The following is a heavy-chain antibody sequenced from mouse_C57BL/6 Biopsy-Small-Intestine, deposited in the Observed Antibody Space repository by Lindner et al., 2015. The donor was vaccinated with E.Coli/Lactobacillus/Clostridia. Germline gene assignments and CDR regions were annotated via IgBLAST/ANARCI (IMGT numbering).Heavy chain of an antibody. D-gene: IGHD1-1*01. J-gene: IGHJ1*03. CDR3: ARDGSSYLTYWYFDV. CDR1: GYTFTSYD. CDR2: IYPRDGST. V-gene: IGHV1-85*01. Sequence: VQLQESGAELAKPGASVKLSCKASGYTFTSYDINWVKQRPGQGLEWIGWIYPRDGSTKYNEKFKGKATLTVDTSSTTAFMELHSLTSEDSAVYFCARDGSSYLTYWYFDVWGTGTTVTVSS.